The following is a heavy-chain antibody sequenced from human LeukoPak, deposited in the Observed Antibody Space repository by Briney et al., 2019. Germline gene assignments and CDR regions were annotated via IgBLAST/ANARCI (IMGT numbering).Heavy chain of an antibody. CDR3: AREGAGDYYYGMDV. D-gene: IGHD1-26*01. J-gene: IGHJ6*02. Sequence: PGGSLRLSCAASGFTVSSNYMSWVRQAPGKGLEWVSVIYSGGSTYYADSVKGRFTISRDNSKNTLYLQMNSLRAEDTAVYYCAREGAGDYYYGMDVWGQGTTVTVSS. CDR2: IYSGGST. V-gene: IGHV3-53*05. CDR1: GFTVSSNY.